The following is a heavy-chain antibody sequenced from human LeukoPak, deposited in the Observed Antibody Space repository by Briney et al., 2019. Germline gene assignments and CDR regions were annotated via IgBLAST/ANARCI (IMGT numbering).Heavy chain of an antibody. Sequence: ASVKVSCKASGYTFTAYYLHWVRQAPGQGLEWMGWIHPNSGGTDYAQNFQGRVSMTTDTSISTVYMELSRLRSDDTAVYYCARDYYGSGTYYKDYWGQGTLVTVSS. CDR2: IHPNSGGT. D-gene: IGHD3-10*01. V-gene: IGHV1-2*02. CDR1: GYTFTAYY. J-gene: IGHJ4*02. CDR3: ARDYYGSGTYYKDY.